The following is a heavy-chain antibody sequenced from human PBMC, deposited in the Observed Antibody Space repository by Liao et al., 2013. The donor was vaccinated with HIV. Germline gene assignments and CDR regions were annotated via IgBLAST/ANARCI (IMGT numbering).Heavy chain of an antibody. CDR1: GGSLDGYY. J-gene: IGHJ4*02. Sequence: QVQLQQWGAGLLKSSETLTLTCAVYGGSLDGYYWTWIRQPPGKGLEWIGEVNYSGKTTYSPALKSRVTMSVDSSRNQFFLHLDSVTARDTAVYYCARVAPYCGDDCYWQPYYFNSWGPGITVTVSS. V-gene: IGHV4-34*01. CDR3: ARVAPYCGDDCYWQPYYFNS. D-gene: IGHD2-21*01. CDR2: VNYSGKT.